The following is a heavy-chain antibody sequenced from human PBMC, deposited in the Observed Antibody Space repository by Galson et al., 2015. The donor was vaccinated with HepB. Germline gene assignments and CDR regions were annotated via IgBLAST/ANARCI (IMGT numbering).Heavy chain of an antibody. V-gene: IGHV1-3*01. CDR3: AREAGTTSADYYYGMDV. CDR1: GYTFTSYA. D-gene: IGHD1-1*01. J-gene: IGHJ6*02. Sequence: SVKVSCKASGYTFTSYAMHWVRQAPGQRLEWVGWTNAGNGNTKYSQKFQGRVTITRDTSASTAYMELSSLRSEDTAVYYCAREAGTTSADYYYGMDVWGQGTTVTVSS. CDR2: TNAGNGNT.